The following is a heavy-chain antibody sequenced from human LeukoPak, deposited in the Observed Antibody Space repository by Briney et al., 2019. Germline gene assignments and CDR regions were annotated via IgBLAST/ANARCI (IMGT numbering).Heavy chain of an antibody. CDR1: GFTFSSYA. J-gene: IGHJ4*02. Sequence: GGSLRLSCSASGFTFSSYAMHWVRQAPGKGLEYVSAISSNGGSTYYADSVKGRFTISRDNPKNTLYLQMSSLRAEDTAVYYCVKSTEVNYGSGTFDYWGQGTLVTVSS. CDR3: VKSTEVNYGSGTFDY. V-gene: IGHV3-64D*06. D-gene: IGHD3-10*01. CDR2: ISSNGGST.